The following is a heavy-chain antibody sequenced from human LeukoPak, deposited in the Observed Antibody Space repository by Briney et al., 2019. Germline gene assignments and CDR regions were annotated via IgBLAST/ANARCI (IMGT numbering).Heavy chain of an antibody. CDR2: ISAYNGNT. CDR3: ARVATDYDILTGHPNWFDP. D-gene: IGHD3-9*01. J-gene: IGHJ5*02. CDR1: GYTFTSYG. V-gene: IGHV1-18*01. Sequence: ASVKVSCKASGYTFTSYGISWVRQAPGQGLEWMGWISAYNGNTNYAQKFQGRVTMTRNTSISTAYMELSSLRSEDTAVYYCARVATDYDILTGHPNWFDPWGQGTLVTVSS.